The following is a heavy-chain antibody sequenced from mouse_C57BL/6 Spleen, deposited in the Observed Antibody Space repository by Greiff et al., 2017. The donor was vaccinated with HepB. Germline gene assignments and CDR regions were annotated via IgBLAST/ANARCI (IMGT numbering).Heavy chain of an antibody. CDR2: IDPSDSYT. Sequence: QVQLKESGAELVKPGASVKLSCKASGYTFTSYWMQWVKQRPGQGLEWIGEIDPSDSYTNYNQKFKGKATLTVDTSSSTAYMQLSSLTSEDSAVYYCARREPRYFDVWGTGTTVTVSS. V-gene: IGHV1-50*01. CDR1: GYTFTSYW. J-gene: IGHJ1*03. CDR3: ARREPRYFDV.